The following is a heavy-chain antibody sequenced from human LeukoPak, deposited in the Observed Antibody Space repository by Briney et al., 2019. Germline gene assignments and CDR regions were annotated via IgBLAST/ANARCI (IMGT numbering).Heavy chain of an antibody. J-gene: IGHJ1*01. CDR2: ISGSGSST. CDR3: AKALGAYYDSSGYYYGQYFQH. V-gene: IGHV3-23*01. CDR1: GFTFSSYA. D-gene: IGHD3-22*01. Sequence: GGSLRLSCAASGFTFSSYAMSWVRQAPGKGLEWVSAISGSGSSTYYADSVKGRITISRDNSKNTLYLQMNSLRAEDTAVYYCAKALGAYYDSSGYYYGQYFQHWGQGTLVTVSS.